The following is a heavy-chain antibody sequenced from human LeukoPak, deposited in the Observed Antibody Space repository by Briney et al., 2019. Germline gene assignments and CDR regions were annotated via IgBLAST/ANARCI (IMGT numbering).Heavy chain of an antibody. CDR3: AKSGEAAAVTFDY. CDR1: GFTFSSYG. J-gene: IGHJ4*02. D-gene: IGHD6-13*01. CDR2: ILDDGSNK. Sequence: GGSLRLSCAASGFTFSSYGMHWVRQAPGKGLEWGADILDDGSNKYYADSVKGRFTISRDNSKNTLYLQMNSLRAEDTAVYYCAKSGEAAAVTFDYWGQGTLVTVSS. V-gene: IGHV3-30*18.